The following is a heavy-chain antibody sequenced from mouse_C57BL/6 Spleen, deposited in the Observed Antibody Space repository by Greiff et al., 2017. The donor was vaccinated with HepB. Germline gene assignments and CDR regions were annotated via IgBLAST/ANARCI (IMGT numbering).Heavy chain of an antibody. CDR1: GYTFTSYW. D-gene: IGHD1-1*01. J-gene: IGHJ1*03. CDR3: ARGGNYYGPYWYFDV. CDR2: IDPSDSYT. V-gene: IGHV1-69*01. Sequence: QVQLKQPGAELVMPGASVKLSCKASGYTFTSYWMHWVKQRPGQGLEWIGEIDPSDSYTNYNQKFKGKSTLTVDKSSSTAYMQLSSLTSEDSAVYYCARGGNYYGPYWYFDVWGTGTTVTVSS.